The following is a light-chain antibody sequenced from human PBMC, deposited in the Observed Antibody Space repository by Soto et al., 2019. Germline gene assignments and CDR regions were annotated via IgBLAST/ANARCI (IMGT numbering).Light chain of an antibody. J-gene: IGLJ1*01. V-gene: IGLV2-8*01. CDR3: SSYAGSNNSLYV. Sequence: QSVLAQPPSASGSPGQSVTISCTGTRSDVVGYNYVSWYQQHPGKAPKLMIYEVSKRPSGVPDRFSGSKSGNTASLTVSGLQAEDEADYYCSSYAGSNNSLYVFGTGTKATVL. CDR1: RSDVVGYNY. CDR2: EVS.